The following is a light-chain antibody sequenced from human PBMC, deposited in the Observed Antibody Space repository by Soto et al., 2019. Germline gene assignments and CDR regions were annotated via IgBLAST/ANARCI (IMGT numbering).Light chain of an antibody. Sequence: QSALTQPASVSGSPGQSMTISCTGSSSDVGTYNLVSWYQHHPGKAPKLMISEVIKRPSGVSNRFSGSKSGNTASLTISGLQAEDEADYYCCSYAGSSTFVFGGGTKLTVL. V-gene: IGLV2-23*02. CDR2: EVI. CDR1: SSDVGTYNL. CDR3: CSYAGSSTFV. J-gene: IGLJ2*01.